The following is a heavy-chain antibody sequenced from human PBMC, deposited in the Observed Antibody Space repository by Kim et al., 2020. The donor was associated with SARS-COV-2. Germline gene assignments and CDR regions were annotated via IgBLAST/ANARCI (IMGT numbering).Heavy chain of an antibody. CDR3: ARDRYEVAGTWVIGYYYYGMDV. CDR1: GFTFSSYA. Sequence: GGSLRLSCAASGFTFSSYAMHWVRQAPGKGLEWVAVISYDGSNKYYADSVKGRFTISRDNSKNTLYLQMNSLRAEDTAVYYCARDRYEVAGTWVIGYYYYGMDVWGQGTTVTVSS. CDR2: ISYDGSNK. J-gene: IGHJ6*02. V-gene: IGHV3-30*04. D-gene: IGHD6-19*01.